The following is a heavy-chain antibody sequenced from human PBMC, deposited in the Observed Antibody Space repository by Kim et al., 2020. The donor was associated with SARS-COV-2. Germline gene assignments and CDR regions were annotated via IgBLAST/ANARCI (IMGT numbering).Heavy chain of an antibody. J-gene: IGHJ5*02. CDR3: ARHLITMIVVVPPGWFDP. CDR2: IYYSGST. D-gene: IGHD3-22*01. V-gene: IGHV4-39*01. Sequence: SETLSLTCTVSGGSISSSSYYWGWIRQPPGKGLEWIGSIYYSGSTYYNPSLKSRVTISVDTSKNQFSLKLSSVTADTAVYYCARHLITMIVVVPPGWFDPWGQGTLVTVSS. CDR1: GGSISSSSYY.